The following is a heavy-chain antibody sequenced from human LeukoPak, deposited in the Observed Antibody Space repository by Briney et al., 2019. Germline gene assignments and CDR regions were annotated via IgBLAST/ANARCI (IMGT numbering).Heavy chain of an antibody. D-gene: IGHD5-18*01. CDR2: LSWCSGSI. Sequence: AGRSLRLSCGASGFTFDVYAMHWVRQAPGKGLEWVLGLSWCSGSIGYADSVKGRFTISRDNAKNSLYLQMNSLRAEDTALYYCAKSAMVTLGYFDYWGQGTLVTVSS. J-gene: IGHJ4*02. V-gene: IGHV3-9*01. CDR1: GFTFDVYA. CDR3: AKSAMVTLGYFDY.